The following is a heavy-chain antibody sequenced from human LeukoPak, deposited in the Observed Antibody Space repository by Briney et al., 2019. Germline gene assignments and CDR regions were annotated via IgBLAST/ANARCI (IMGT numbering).Heavy chain of an antibody. CDR2: IYTSGST. CDR3: ARVWNGFYAAGLDF. Sequence: SETLSLTCTVSGGSISSGSYYWSWIRQPAGKGLEWIGRIYTSGSTNYNPSLKSRVTISVDTSKNQFSLKLSSVTAADTAVYYCARVWNGFYAAGLDFWGQGTLVTVSS. J-gene: IGHJ4*02. D-gene: IGHD3-3*01. V-gene: IGHV4-61*02. CDR1: GGSISSGSYY.